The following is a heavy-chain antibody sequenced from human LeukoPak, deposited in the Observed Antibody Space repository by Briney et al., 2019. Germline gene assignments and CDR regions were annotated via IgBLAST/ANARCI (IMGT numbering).Heavy chain of an antibody. CDR2: IYYSGST. J-gene: IGHJ4*02. CDR1: GRSISSYY. D-gene: IGHD5-18*01. V-gene: IGHV4-59*08. CDR3: ARERYSYGKIFDY. Sequence: PSETLSLTCTVSGRSISSYYWSWIRQPPGKGLEWIGYIYYSGSTNYNPSLKSRVTISVDTSKNQFSLKLSSVTAADTAVYYCARERYSYGKIFDYWGQGTLVTVSS.